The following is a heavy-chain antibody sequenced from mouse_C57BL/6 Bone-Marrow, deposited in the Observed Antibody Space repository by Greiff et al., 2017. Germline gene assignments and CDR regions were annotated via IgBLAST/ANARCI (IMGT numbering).Heavy chain of an antibody. Sequence: EVQLVESGEGLVKPGGSLKLSCAASGFTFSSYSMSWVRQTPEKRLEWVAYISSGGDYIYYADTVKGRFTISRDNARNTLYLQMSSLKSEDTAMYYCTRERGKKPTMDAWGQGTSGTVSS. V-gene: IGHV5-9-1*02. J-gene: IGHJ4*01. CDR1: GFTFSSYS. CDR2: ISSGGDYI. CDR3: TRERGKKPTMDA.